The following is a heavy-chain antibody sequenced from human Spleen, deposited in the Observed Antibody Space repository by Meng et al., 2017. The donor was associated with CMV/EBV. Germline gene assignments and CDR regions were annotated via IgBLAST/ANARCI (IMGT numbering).Heavy chain of an antibody. J-gene: IGHJ4*02. CDR1: GGSIRSGAYY. CDR3: AKVRISWYGPLDS. Sequence: GESLKISCTVSGGSIRSGAYYWTWIRQAPGKGLEWVSLIYSGGTTTYYADSVRGRFTISRDNSRDTLYLQLNSLRAEDTAVYFCAKVRISWYGPLDSWGQGTLVTVSS. D-gene: IGHD6-13*01. V-gene: IGHV3-23*03. CDR2: IYSGGTTT.